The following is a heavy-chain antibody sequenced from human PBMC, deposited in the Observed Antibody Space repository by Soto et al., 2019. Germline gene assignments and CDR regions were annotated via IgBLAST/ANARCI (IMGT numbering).Heavy chain of an antibody. CDR3: LMGYFFDY. CDR1: GFTFSSYA. J-gene: IGHJ4*02. V-gene: IGHV3-23*01. Sequence: EVQLLESGGGLVQPGGSLRLSCAASGFTFSSYAMSWVRHAPGKGLEWVSTISNNGGTTYDADSVKGRFTISRDNSKNTLYLQMNSLRAEDTAVYYCLMGYFFDYWGQGTLVTVSP. CDR2: ISNNGGTT. D-gene: IGHD3-16*01.